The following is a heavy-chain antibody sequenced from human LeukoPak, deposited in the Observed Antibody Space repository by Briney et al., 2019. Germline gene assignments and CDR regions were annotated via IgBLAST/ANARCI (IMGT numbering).Heavy chain of an antibody. CDR2: ISYDGSNK. CDR1: GFTFSSYG. Sequence: GGSLRLSCAASGFTFSSYGMHWVRQAPGKGLVWVAAISYDGSNKYYADSVKGRFTISRDNSKNTLYLQMNSLRAEDTAVYYCAKKEDWGQGTLVTVSS. CDR3: AKKED. V-gene: IGHV3-30*18. J-gene: IGHJ4*02.